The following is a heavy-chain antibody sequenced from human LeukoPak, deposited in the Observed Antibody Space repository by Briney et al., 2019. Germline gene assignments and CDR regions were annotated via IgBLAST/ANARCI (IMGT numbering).Heavy chain of an antibody. CDR3: ARVAYYDFWSGYLAHFDY. J-gene: IGHJ4*02. CDR1: GGSISSYY. CDR2: IYYSGST. Sequence: PSETLSLTCTVSGGSISSYYWSWIRQPPGKGLEWIGYIYYSGSTNYNPSLKSRVTISVDTSKNQFSLKLSSVTAADTAVYYCARVAYYDFWSGYLAHFDYWGQGTLVTVSS. V-gene: IGHV4-59*08. D-gene: IGHD3-3*01.